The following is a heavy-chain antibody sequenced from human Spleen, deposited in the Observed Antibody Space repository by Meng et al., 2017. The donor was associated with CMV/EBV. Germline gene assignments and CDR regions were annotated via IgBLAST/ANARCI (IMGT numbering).Heavy chain of an antibody. J-gene: IGHJ4*02. D-gene: IGHD2-2*01. CDR1: GFTFSDYY. V-gene: IGHV3-11*01. CDR2: ISSRGNTI. Sequence: GRSLRLSCAASGFTFSDYYMRWIRQAPGKGLEWVSYISSRGNTIYHADSMTGRFTISRDNAKNSLYLQMNSLRAEDTAVYYCARDKPSDGGLPAAFDYWGQGTLVTVSS. CDR3: ARDKPSDGGLPAAFDY.